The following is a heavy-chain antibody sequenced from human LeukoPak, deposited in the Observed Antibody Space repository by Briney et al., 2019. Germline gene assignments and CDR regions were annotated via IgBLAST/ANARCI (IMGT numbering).Heavy chain of an antibody. Sequence: ASVKVSCKASGYTFISYDINWVRQATGQGLEWMGWISPNSGNTGYAQKFQGRVTMTRNTSISTAYMELSSLRSEDTAVYYCARAPARWSGSPQGYYYYMDVWGKGTTVTVSS. CDR1: GYTFISYD. CDR2: ISPNSGNT. CDR3: ARAPARWSGSPQGYYYYMDV. V-gene: IGHV1-8*01. J-gene: IGHJ6*03. D-gene: IGHD3-10*01.